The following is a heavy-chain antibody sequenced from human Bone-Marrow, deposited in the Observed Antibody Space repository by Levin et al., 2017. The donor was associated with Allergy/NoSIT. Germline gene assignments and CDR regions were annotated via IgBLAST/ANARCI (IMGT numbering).Heavy chain of an antibody. Sequence: SQTLSLTCAVSGDSIRNSDFYWGWMRQPPGKGLEWIGSIYYGGSTYFNPSLKSRVSISVDASKNQFSLNLRSVAASDTAIYYCARTQDPFKAADPLWLSWGQGALITVSS. CDR3: ARTQDPFKAADPLWLS. V-gene: IGHV4-39*01. CDR1: GDSIRNSDFY. D-gene: IGHD3-22*01. CDR2: IYYGGST. J-gene: IGHJ5*02.